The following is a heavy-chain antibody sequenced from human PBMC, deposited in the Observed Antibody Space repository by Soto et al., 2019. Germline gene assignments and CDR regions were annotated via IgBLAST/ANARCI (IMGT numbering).Heavy chain of an antibody. V-gene: IGHV1-3*01. J-gene: IGHJ4*02. CDR3: AREYRNIVATAYFDY. D-gene: IGHD5-12*01. Sequence: ASVKLSCTASGYSFTSYAMHWVRQAPGQRLEWMGWINAGNGNTKYSQKFQGRVTITRDTSASTAYMELSSLRSEDTAVYYCAREYRNIVATAYFDYWGQGTLVTVSS. CDR2: INAGNGNT. CDR1: GYSFTSYA.